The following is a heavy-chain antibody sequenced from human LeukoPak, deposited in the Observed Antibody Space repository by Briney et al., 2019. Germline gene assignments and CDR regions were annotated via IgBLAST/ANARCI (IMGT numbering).Heavy chain of an antibody. V-gene: IGHV4-30-4*01. D-gene: IGHD6-13*01. CDR1: GGSISSGDYY. CDR2: IYYSGST. CDR3: ARDLNPYSSSWYSVGYYYGMDV. Sequence: SQTLSLTCTVSGGSISSGDYYWSWIRQPPGKGLEWIGYIYYSGSTYYNPSLKSRVTISVDTSKNQFSLKLSSVTAADTAVYYCARDLNPYSSSWYSVGYYYGMDVWGQGTTVTVSS. J-gene: IGHJ6*02.